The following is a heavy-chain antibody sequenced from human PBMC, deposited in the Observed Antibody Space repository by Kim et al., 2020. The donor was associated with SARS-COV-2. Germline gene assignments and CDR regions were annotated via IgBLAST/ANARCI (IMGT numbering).Heavy chain of an antibody. J-gene: IGHJ6*02. CDR3: ARDLHRDYYDSSGYYYYYYYYGMDV. CDR2: ISSSSSTI. Sequence: GGSLRLSCAASGFTFSSYSMNWVRQAPGKGLEWVSYISSSSSTIYYADSVKGRFTISRDNAKNSLYLQMNSLRDEDTAVYYCARDLHRDYYDSSGYYYYYYYYGMDVWGQGTTVTVSS. CDR1: GFTFSSYS. D-gene: IGHD3-22*01. V-gene: IGHV3-48*02.